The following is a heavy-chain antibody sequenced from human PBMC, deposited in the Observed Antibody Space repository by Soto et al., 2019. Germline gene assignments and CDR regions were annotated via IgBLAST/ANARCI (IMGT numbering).Heavy chain of an antibody. V-gene: IGHV4-59*08. CDR2: IYYSGST. CDR3: AKGIAVAGTSYYFDY. D-gene: IGHD6-19*01. J-gene: IGHJ4*02. CDR1: GGSISSYY. Sequence: PSETLSLTCTVSGGSISSYYWSWIRQPPGKGLEWIGYIYYSGSTNYNPSLKSRVTISVDTSKNQFSLKLSSVTAADTAVYYCAKGIAVAGTSYYFDYWGQGTLVTVSS.